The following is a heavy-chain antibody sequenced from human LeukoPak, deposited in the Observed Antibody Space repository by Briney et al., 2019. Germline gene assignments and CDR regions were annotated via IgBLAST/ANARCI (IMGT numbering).Heavy chain of an antibody. D-gene: IGHD3-22*01. Sequence: ASVKVSCKASGGTFSSYAISWVRQAPGQGLEWMGGIIPIFGTANYAQKFQGRVTITTDESTSTAYMELSSLRAEDTALYYCAKAPHDSSGYYSGSFDYWGQGTLVTVSS. V-gene: IGHV1-69*05. CDR1: GGTFSSYA. CDR2: IIPIFGTA. CDR3: AKAPHDSSGYYSGSFDY. J-gene: IGHJ4*02.